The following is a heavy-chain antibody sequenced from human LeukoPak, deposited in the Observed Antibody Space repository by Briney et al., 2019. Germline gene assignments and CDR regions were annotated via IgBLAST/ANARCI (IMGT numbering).Heavy chain of an antibody. D-gene: IGHD2/OR15-2a*01. CDR2: IKQGGSDK. Sequence: PGGSLRLSCEASGFTLSNHWMTWVRQAPGKGLEWVATIKQGGSDKFYVDSVKGRFTISGDNAKNSLYLGMNSLRVEDTAVYYCARDTFGLWGQGTLVTVSS. CDR1: GFTLSNHW. V-gene: IGHV3-7*01. J-gene: IGHJ4*02. CDR3: ARDTFGL.